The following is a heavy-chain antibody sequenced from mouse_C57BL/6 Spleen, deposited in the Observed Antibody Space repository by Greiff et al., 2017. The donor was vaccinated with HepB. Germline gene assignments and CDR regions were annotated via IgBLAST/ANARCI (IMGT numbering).Heavy chain of an antibody. V-gene: IGHV1-64*01. CDR2: IHPNSGST. J-gene: IGHJ3*01. CDR1: GYTFTSYW. Sequence: QVQLKESGAELVKPGASVKLSCKASGYTFTSYWMHWVKQRPGQGLEWIGMIHPNSGSTNYNEKFKSKATLTVDKSSSTAYMQLSSLTSEDSAVYYCARDDYYGSSPWFAYWGQGTLVTVSA. CDR3: ARDDYYGSSPWFAY. D-gene: IGHD1-1*01.